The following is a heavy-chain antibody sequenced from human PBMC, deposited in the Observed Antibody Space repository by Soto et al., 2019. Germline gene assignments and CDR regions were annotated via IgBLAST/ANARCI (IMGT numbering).Heavy chain of an antibody. J-gene: IGHJ6*02. CDR2: IRDSGGNT. D-gene: IGHD5-12*01. V-gene: IGHV3-23*01. Sequence: EVQLLESGGGLKQPGESLRLSCAASGFSFSSYAMSWVRQAPGKGLEWVSGIRDSGGNTYDADSVKGGFTISRDNSKDRVYLQMNSLRAEATAVYYCAKSGGFSGYDWRGYYYYGMDVWGQGTTVTVSS. CDR1: GFSFSSYA. CDR3: AKSGGFSGYDWRGYYYYGMDV.